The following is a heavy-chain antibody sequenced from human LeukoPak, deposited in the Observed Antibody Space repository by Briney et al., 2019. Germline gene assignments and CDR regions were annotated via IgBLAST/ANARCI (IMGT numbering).Heavy chain of an antibody. CDR1: GFTFSSYE. V-gene: IGHV3-23*01. CDR3: AKGIVVVVAAPFDY. D-gene: IGHD2-15*01. CDR2: ISGSGGST. J-gene: IGHJ4*02. Sequence: GGSLRLSCAASGFTFSSYEMNWVRQAPGKGLEWVSAISGSGGSTYYADSVKGRFTISRDNSKNTLYLQMNSLRAEDTAVYYCAKGIVVVVAAPFDYWGQGTLVTVSS.